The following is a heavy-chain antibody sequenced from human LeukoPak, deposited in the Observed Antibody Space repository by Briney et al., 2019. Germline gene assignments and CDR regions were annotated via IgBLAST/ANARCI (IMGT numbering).Heavy chain of an antibody. CDR2: IYPGDSDT. J-gene: IGHJ4*02. CDR3: ARHESVDTAMVGFDY. V-gene: IGHV5-51*01. CDR1: GYSFTSYW. Sequence: PGESLKISCKGSGYSFTSYWIGWVRQMPGKGLEWMGIIYPGDSDTRYSPSFQGQVTISADKSISAAYLQWSSLKASDTAMYYCARHESVDTAMVGFDYWGQGTLVTVSS. D-gene: IGHD5-18*01.